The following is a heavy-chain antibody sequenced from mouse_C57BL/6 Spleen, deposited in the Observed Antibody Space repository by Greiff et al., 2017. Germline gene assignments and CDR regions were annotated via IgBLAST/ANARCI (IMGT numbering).Heavy chain of an antibody. CDR3: VRDRWGSSGGDAMDY. D-gene: IGHD1-1*01. CDR2: IRSKSSNYAT. J-gene: IGHJ4*01. Sequence: EVKVVESGGGLVQPKGSLKLSCAASGFTFNTYAMHWVRQAPGKGLEWVARIRSKSSNYATYYADSVKDRFTISRDDSQSMHYLQMNDLKTEDTARYYCVRDRWGSSGGDAMDYWGQGTSVTVSS. V-gene: IGHV10-3*01. CDR1: GFTFNTYA.